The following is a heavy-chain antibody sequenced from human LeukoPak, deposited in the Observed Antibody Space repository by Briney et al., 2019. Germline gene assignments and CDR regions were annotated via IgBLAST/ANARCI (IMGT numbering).Heavy chain of an antibody. D-gene: IGHD3-10*01. CDR1: GFTFSSYG. V-gene: IGHV4-39*07. J-gene: IGHJ3*02. CDR2: IYYSGST. Sequence: GTLRLSCAASGFTFSSYGMNWIRQPPGKGLEWIGSIYYSGSTYYNPSLKSRVTISVDTSKNQFSLKLSSVTAADTAVYYCARANPWAPRRHGSFDIWGQGTMVTVSS. CDR3: ARANPWAPRRHGSFDI.